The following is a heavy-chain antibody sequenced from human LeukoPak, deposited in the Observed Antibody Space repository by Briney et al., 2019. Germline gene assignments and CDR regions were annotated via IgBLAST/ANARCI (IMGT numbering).Heavy chain of an antibody. CDR2: ISGSGGNT. CDR3: AKAGSIRFDY. CDR1: GFTFSNAW. Sequence: GGSLRLSCAASGFTFSNAWMSWVRQAPGKGLEWVSGISGSGGNTYYADSVKGRFTVSRDNSKNTLYLQINRLRAEDTAVYYCAKAGSIRFDYWGQGTLVTVSS. V-gene: IGHV3-23*01. J-gene: IGHJ4*02. D-gene: IGHD1-26*01.